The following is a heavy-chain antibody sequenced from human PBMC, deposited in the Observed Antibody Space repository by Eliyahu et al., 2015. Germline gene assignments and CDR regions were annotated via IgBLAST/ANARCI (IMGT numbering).Heavy chain of an antibody. Sequence: QLVQSGAEVKKPGASVKVSCKASGYTFTDYGISWVRQAPGQGLEWMAWISGYNGNTNYAQKFQGRVTMTTDTSTSTAYMELRSLRSDDTAVYYCARVNDYSNYDWFDPWGQGTLVTVSS. J-gene: IGHJ5*02. D-gene: IGHD4-11*01. CDR2: ISGYNGNT. V-gene: IGHV1-18*01. CDR3: ARVNDYSNYDWFDP. CDR1: GYTFTDYG.